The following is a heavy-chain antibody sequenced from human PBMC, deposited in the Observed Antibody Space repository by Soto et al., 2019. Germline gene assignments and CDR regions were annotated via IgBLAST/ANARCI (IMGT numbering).Heavy chain of an antibody. Sequence: QLVESGGGLIQPGGSLRLSCAASGFPFGAYSMNWVRQAPGKGLEWISYISSSGSTTYYADSVKGRFTISRDRAKTSLYLHMSSLRDEDTAVYYCARDRIMYSKFPETFDSWGQGTLVTVSS. CDR3: ARDRIMYSKFPETFDS. J-gene: IGHJ4*02. CDR1: GFPFGAYS. V-gene: IGHV3-48*02. D-gene: IGHD2-8*01. CDR2: ISSSGSTT.